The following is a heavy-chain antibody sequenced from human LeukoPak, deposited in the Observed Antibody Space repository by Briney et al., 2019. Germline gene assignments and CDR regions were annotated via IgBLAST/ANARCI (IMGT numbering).Heavy chain of an antibody. Sequence: GGSLRLSCAASGFTFSSSWMHWVRQAPGKGLVWVSRINSDGSTTSYADSVKGRFTISRDNSKNTLYLQMNRLRAEDTAIYYCAREWGYGCGGECFSGIQAYYGMDVWGQGTTVTVSS. J-gene: IGHJ6*02. V-gene: IGHV3-74*01. CDR2: INSDGSTT. CDR1: GFTFSSSW. D-gene: IGHD2-15*01. CDR3: AREWGYGCGGECFSGIQAYYGMDV.